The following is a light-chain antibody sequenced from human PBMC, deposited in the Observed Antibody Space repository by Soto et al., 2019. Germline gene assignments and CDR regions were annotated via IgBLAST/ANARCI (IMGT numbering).Light chain of an antibody. V-gene: IGLV2-14*01. CDR1: SSDIGGYNY. CDR2: EVS. Sequence: QPVLTQPASVSGPPGQSITISCAGTSSDIGGYNYVSWYQQHPGKAPKVMIYEVSNRPSGVSNRFSGSKSGNTASLTISGLQAEDEADYCCSSYTSSSTLYVFGSGTKSPS. CDR3: SSYTSSSTLYV. J-gene: IGLJ1*01.